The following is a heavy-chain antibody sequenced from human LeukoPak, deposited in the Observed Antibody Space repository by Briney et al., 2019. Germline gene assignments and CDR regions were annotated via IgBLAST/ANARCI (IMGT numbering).Heavy chain of an antibody. CDR3: ASLTHGGSGSYILDY. J-gene: IGHJ4*02. D-gene: IGHD3-10*01. V-gene: IGHV1-69*06. CDR1: GGIFTNYA. Sequence: SVKVSCKASGGIFTNYAISWVRQAPGQGLEWMGRFIPISATGKYAQQFQGRLTITADKSTTTAYMELSGLRSDDTAVYYCASLTHGGSGSYILDYCGQGTLVTVSS. CDR2: FIPISATG.